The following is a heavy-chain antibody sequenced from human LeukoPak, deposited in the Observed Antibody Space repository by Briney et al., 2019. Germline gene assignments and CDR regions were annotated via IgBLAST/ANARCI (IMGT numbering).Heavy chain of an antibody. J-gene: IGHJ6*04. CDR1: GGTFSSYA. CDR3: ARSMVRGEGNYYCGMDV. D-gene: IGHD3-10*01. Sequence: SVKGSCKTSGGTFSSYAISWVRQAPGQGLEWRGGIIPIFGTANYAQKFQGRVTITADKSTSTAYMELSSLRSEDTAVYDCARSMVRGEGNYYCGMDVRDKGTTATVS. CDR2: IIPIFGTA. V-gene: IGHV1-69*06.